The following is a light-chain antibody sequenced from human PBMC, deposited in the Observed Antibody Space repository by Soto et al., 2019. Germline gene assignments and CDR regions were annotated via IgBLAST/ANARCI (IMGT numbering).Light chain of an antibody. V-gene: IGLV4-69*01. J-gene: IGLJ1*01. CDR2: LNSDGSH. CDR3: QTWGTGIRV. CDR1: SGHSSYA. Sequence: QSVLTQSPSASASLGASVKLTCTLSSGHSSYAIAWHQQQPEKGPRYLMKLNSDGSHSKGDGIPDRFSGSSSGAERYLTISCLQSEDEADYYCQTWGTGIRVFGTGTKVTVL.